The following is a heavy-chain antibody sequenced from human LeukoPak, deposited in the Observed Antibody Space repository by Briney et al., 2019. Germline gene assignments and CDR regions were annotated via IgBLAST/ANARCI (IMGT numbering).Heavy chain of an antibody. J-gene: IGHJ4*02. D-gene: IGHD3-3*01. CDR2: ISYDGSNK. V-gene: IGHV3-30-3*01. CDR3: ARDDSDFWSGYANFDY. Sequence: GRSLRLSCAASGFTFSSYAMHWVRQAPGKGLEWVAVISYDGSNKYYADSVKGRFTISRDNSKNTLYLQMNSLRAEDTAVYYCARDDSDFWSGYANFDYWGQGTLVTVSS. CDR1: GFTFSSYA.